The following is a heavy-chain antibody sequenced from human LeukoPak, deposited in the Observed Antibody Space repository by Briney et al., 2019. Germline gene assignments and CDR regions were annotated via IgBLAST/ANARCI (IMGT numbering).Heavy chain of an antibody. J-gene: IGHJ4*02. CDR3: AREEANYGIDY. V-gene: IGHV4-39*02. CDR2: IYYSGST. CDR1: GGSIRSSTSY. D-gene: IGHD4-17*01. Sequence: PSETLSLTCTVSGGSIRSSTSYRGWIRQPPGKGLEWIGSIYYSGSTYYSPPLKSRVTMSVDTSKNQFSLKVRSVTAADTAVYYCAREEANYGIDYWGQGALVTVSS.